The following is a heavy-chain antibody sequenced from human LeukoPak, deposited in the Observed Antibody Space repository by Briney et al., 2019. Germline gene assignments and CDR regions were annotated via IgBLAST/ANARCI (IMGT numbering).Heavy chain of an antibody. CDR3: ARDRSGYDV. CDR1: GFTFSSYG. J-gene: IGHJ4*02. CDR2: ISYDGSNK. V-gene: IGHV3-30*03. Sequence: GGSLRLSCAASGFTFSSYGMHWVRQAPGKGLEWVAVISYDGSNKYYADSVKGRFTISRDNSKNTLYLQMNSLRADDTAVYYCARDRSGYDVWGQGTLVTVSS. D-gene: IGHD5-12*01.